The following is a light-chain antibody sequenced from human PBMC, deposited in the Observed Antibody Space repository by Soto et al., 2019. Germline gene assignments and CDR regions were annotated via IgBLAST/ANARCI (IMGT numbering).Light chain of an antibody. J-gene: IGKJ2*01. Sequence: DIPMTQSPSSLSASVGDRVTITCRASQSISGYLSWYYQIPGKAPKLLISAASTLQSGVPSRFSGSGSGTYFTLTISSLQPEDSATYYCRQSYTVPYTFGQGTKLEVK. V-gene: IGKV1-39*01. CDR1: QSISGY. CDR2: AAS. CDR3: RQSYTVPYT.